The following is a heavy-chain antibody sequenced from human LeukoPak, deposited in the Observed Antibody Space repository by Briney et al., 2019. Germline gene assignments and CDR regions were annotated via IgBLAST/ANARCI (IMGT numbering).Heavy chain of an antibody. D-gene: IGHD1-7*01. J-gene: IGHJ6*03. CDR1: GFTFSSYA. CDR3: ARGGITGTAYYYYYMDV. Sequence: PGGSLRLSCAASGFTFSSYAMHWVRQAPGKGLEWVAVISYDGSNKYYADSVKGRFTISRDNSKNTLYLQMNSLRAKDTAAYYCARGGITGTAYYYYYMDVWGKGTTVTVS. CDR2: ISYDGSNK. V-gene: IGHV3-30*01.